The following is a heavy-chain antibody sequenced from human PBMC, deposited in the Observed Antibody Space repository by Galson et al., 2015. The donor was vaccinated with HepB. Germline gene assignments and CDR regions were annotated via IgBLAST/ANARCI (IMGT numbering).Heavy chain of an antibody. CDR3: ARDEEPRSSTSPYYYYYYMDV. D-gene: IGHD2-2*01. J-gene: IGHJ6*03. V-gene: IGHV1-69*10. Sequence: SVKVSCKASGGTFSSYAISWVRQAPGQGLEWMGGIIPILGIANYAQKFQGRVTITADKSTSTAYMELSSLRSEDTAVYYCARDEEPRSSTSPYYYYYYMDVWGKGTTVTVSS. CDR1: GGTFSSYA. CDR2: IIPILGIA.